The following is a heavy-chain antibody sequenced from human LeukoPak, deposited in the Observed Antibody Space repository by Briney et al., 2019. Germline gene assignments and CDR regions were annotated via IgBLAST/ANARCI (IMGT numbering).Heavy chain of an antibody. Sequence: SETLSLTCTVSGGSISSYYWSWVRQPPGKGLEWVGYIYYSGSTNYNPSLKSRVTISVDTSKNQFSLKLSSVTAADTAVYYCARHGGKPIWGQGTMVTVSS. CDR1: GGSISSYY. CDR2: IYYSGST. V-gene: IGHV4-59*12. J-gene: IGHJ3*02. CDR3: ARHGGKPI. D-gene: IGHD4-23*01.